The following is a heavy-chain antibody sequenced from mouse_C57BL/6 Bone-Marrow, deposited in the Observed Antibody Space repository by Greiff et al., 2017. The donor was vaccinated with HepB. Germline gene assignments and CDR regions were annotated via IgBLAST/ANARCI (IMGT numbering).Heavy chain of an antibody. CDR3: TRGYYYGRSD. D-gene: IGHD1-1*01. CDR2: IDPETGGT. Sequence: VQLQQSGAELVRPGASVTLSCKASGYTFTDYEMHWVKQTPVHGLEWIGAIDPETGGTAYNQKFKGKAILTADKSSSTAYMELRSLTSEDSARYESTRGYYYGRSDGGQGTTLTVAS. CDR1: GYTFTDYE. V-gene: IGHV1-15*01. J-gene: IGHJ2*01.